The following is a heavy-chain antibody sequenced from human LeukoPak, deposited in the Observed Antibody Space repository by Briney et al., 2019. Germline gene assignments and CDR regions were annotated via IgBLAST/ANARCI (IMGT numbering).Heavy chain of an antibody. CDR2: ISSSGDNT. J-gene: IGHJ6*03. CDR3: AKADYYYYMDV. Sequence: GGSLRLSCEGSGFTFRNYDMNWVRQAPGKGLEWVSAISSSGDNTYYADSVKGRFTISRDNSKNTLYLQMNSLRAEDTAVYYCAKADYYYYMDVWGKGTTVTVSS. CDR1: GFTFRNYD. V-gene: IGHV3-23*01.